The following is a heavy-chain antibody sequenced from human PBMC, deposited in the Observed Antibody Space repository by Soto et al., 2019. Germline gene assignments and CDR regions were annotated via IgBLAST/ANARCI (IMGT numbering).Heavy chain of an antibody. Sequence: QVQLVQSGAEVKKPGASVKVSCKVSGYTLNEVAMHWVRQAPGKGLAWLGGFDPDEAATIYAQHFQGRVTMTEDTSTDTVYMELSSLRSEDTALYFCTTYHGDYNFDHWGQGTLVNVSS. V-gene: IGHV1-24*01. CDR2: FDPDEAAT. J-gene: IGHJ5*02. CDR1: GYTLNEVA. D-gene: IGHD4-17*01. CDR3: TTYHGDYNFDH.